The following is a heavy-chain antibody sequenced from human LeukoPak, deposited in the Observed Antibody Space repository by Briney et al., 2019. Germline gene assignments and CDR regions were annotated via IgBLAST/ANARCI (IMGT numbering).Heavy chain of an antibody. D-gene: IGHD3-3*01. CDR3: ARIGKRSGYYNWFDP. CDR1: GYTFTSYD. V-gene: IGHV1-8*01. CDR2: MNPNSGNT. Sequence: ASVKVSCKASGYTFTSYDINWVRQATGQGLEWMGWMNPNSGNTGYAQKFQGRVTMTRNTSISTAYMELSSLRSEDTVVYYCARIGKRSGYYNWFDPWGQGTLVTVSS. J-gene: IGHJ5*02.